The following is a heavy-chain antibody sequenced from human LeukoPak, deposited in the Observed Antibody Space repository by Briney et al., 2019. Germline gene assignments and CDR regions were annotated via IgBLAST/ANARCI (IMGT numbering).Heavy chain of an antibody. CDR3: AKDAPTAMVRGVNKH. D-gene: IGHD3-10*01. CDR2: IHTTGST. J-gene: IGHJ4*02. V-gene: IGHV4-61*02. Sequence: SQTLSLTCTVSGASISSGNYYWNWIRQPAGKGLEWIGRIHTTGSTKYNPSLESRLTISVDTSKNQFSLKLNSVTAADTAVYYCAKDAPTAMVRGVNKHWGQGTLVTVSS. CDR1: GASISSGNYY.